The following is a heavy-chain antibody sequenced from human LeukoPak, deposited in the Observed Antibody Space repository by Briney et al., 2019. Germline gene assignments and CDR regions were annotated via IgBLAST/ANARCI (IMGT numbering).Heavy chain of an antibody. CDR3: AKKSHDFDY. CDR2: VSGSGGST. J-gene: IGHJ4*02. Sequence: GGSLRLSCAVSGFTFSSYAMSWVRQAPGKGLEWVSVVSGSGGSTYYADSVKGRFTISRDNSKNTLYLQMTSLRADDTAVYYCAKKSHDFDYWGQGTLVTVST. CDR1: GFTFSSYA. V-gene: IGHV3-23*01.